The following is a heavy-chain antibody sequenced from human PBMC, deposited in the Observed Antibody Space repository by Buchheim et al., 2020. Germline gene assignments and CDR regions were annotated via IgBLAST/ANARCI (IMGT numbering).Heavy chain of an antibody. J-gene: IGHJ4*02. V-gene: IGHV3-30*18. CDR3: AKAGGIDY. CDR2: ISHDGSDK. CDR1: GFTFNSYG. Sequence: QVQLVESGGGVVQPGRSLRLSCAASGFTFNSYGMHWVRQAPDKGLEWVALISHDGSDKYYADSVKGRFTISRDNSENTLYLQMNSLRADDTAVYYCAKAGGIDYWGQGTL.